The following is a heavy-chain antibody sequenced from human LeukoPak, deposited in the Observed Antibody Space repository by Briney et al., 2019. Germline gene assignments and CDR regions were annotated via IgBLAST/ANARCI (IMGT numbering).Heavy chain of an antibody. V-gene: IGHV4-34*01. CDR3: ARGYYYDFWSGYSYYFDY. D-gene: IGHD3-3*01. CDR2: INHSGST. J-gene: IGHJ4*02. CDR1: GGSISSYY. Sequence: PSETLSLTCTVSGGSISSYYWSWIRQPPGKGLEWIGEINHSGSTNYNPSLKSRVTISVDTSKNQFSLKLSSVTAADTAVYYCARGYYYDFWSGYSYYFDYWGQGTLVTVSS.